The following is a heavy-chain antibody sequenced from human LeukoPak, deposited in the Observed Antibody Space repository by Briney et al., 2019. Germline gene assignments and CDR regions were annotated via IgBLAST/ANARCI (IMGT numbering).Heavy chain of an antibody. J-gene: IGHJ4*02. CDR1: GFTFSNAW. CDR2: IYSGGAT. D-gene: IGHD3-9*01. CDR3: ARLHYDVLTGPFDY. V-gene: IGHV3-66*04. Sequence: QSGGSLRLSCAASGFTFSNAWMSWVRQAPGKGLEWVSIIYSGGATFYADSVKGRFTISRENSKNTLWLQMSSLRAEDTAVYYCARLHYDVLTGPFDYWGQGTLVTVSS.